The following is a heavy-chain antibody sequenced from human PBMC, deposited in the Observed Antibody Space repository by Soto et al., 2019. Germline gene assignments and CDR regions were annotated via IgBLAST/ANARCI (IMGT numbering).Heavy chain of an antibody. D-gene: IGHD3-22*01. Sequence: ASVKVSCKTSGYTFSAYYMHWVRQAPGQGLEWMGWINPKSGGTLYAQKFQGRVTMTRDTSISTAYMELSRLRSDDTAVYYCARGGTFAYDTSGYYGYWDQGTRGTVDS. CDR3: ARGGTFAYDTSGYYGY. CDR1: GYTFSAYY. V-gene: IGHV1-2*02. J-gene: IGHJ4*02. CDR2: INPKSGGT.